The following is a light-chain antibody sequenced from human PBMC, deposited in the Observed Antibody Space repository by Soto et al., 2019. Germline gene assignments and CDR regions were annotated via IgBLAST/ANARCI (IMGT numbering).Light chain of an antibody. V-gene: IGLV2-8*01. CDR3: ISYAGSNNLV. Sequence: QSALTQPPSASGSPGQSVTFSCTGTSSDLGNYNFVSWYQQHPGKAPKLMIYEVSERPSGVPDRFSGSKSGNTASLTVSGLQAEDEADYYCISYAGSNNLVFGGGTKLTVL. CDR1: SSDLGNYNF. J-gene: IGLJ3*02. CDR2: EVS.